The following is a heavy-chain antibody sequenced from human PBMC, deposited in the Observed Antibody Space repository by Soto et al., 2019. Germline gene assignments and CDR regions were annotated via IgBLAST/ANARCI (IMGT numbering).Heavy chain of an antibody. V-gene: IGHV1-18*01. CDR1: GYTFTNFG. Sequence: QVQLVQSGAEVKKPGASVKVSCKASGYTFTNFGISWVRQAPGQGLEWMGWISAYNGNTNYAQNFQGRVTMTTDTSKSTGYMGLGSLRTGGQAVYFFARGGAPIGYWGQGTLVTVSS. CDR2: ISAYNGNT. CDR3: ARGGAPIGY. D-gene: IGHD3-16*01. J-gene: IGHJ4*02.